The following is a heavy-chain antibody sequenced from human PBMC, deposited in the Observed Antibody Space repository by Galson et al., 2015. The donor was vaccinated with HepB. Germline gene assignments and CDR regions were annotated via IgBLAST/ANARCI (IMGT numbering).Heavy chain of an antibody. J-gene: IGHJ6*02. D-gene: IGHD3-16*01. V-gene: IGHV3-30*18. CDR3: AKDRLMLASYYFYYGMDV. Sequence: SLRLSCAASGSSFSEHGIHWVRQAPGKGLEWLAVVSYDGISKYYADSVKGRFTISRNNSENMAFLQMSSLRGEDTAVYYCAKDRLMLASYYFYYGMDVWGQGTTVIVSS. CDR1: GSSFSEHG. CDR2: VSYDGISK.